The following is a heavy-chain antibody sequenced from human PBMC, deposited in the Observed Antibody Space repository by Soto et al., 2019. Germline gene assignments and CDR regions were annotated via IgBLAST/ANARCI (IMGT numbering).Heavy chain of an antibody. CDR3: ARGQSSLTRFDY. CDR2: ISYDGSNK. J-gene: IGHJ4*02. Sequence: VGSLRLSCAASGFTFSSYAMHWVRQAPGKGLDWVAVISYDGSNKYYADSVKGRFTISRDNSKNTLYLQMNSLRAEDTAVFYCARGQSSLTRFDYWGQGTLVTVSS. CDR1: GFTFSSYA. V-gene: IGHV3-30-3*01. D-gene: IGHD2-2*01.